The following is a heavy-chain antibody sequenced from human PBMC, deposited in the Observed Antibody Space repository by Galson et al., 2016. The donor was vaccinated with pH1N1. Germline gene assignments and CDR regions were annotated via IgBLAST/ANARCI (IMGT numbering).Heavy chain of an antibody. CDR3: ARDSEDSGHEGFH. V-gene: IGHV3-30*04. CDR1: GFTFTSYA. Sequence: SLRLSCAASGFTFTSYAMHWVRQAPGKGLEWVAVILYDGTNEYYADSVKGRFTISRDKTQSTVYLQLNSLRTEDTAVYYGARDSEDSGHEGFHWAQGTLVIVSS. J-gene: IGHJ4*02. CDR2: ILYDGTNE. D-gene: IGHD5-12*01.